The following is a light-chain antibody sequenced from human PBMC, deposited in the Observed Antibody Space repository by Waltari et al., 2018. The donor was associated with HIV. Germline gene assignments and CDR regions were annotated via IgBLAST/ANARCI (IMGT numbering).Light chain of an antibody. Sequence: EIVMTQSPATLYVSPGERATLPCRASQSIGSNLAWYQQKPGQAPRLLIYGSSTRAAGLPARFTGSGSGTDFALTISSLQSEDFAVYYCQQYSNWPDTFGQGTKLEIK. CDR2: GSS. V-gene: IGKV3-15*01. CDR1: QSIGSN. CDR3: QQYSNWPDT. J-gene: IGKJ2*01.